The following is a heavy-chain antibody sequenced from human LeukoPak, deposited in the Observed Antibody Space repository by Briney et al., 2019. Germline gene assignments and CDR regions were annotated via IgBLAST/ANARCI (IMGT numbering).Heavy chain of an antibody. Sequence: SGGSPRLSCAASGFTFGSYAMHWVRQAPGKGLEWVAVISSDGSHKYYADSVKGRFTISRDNSKNTLYLQMNSLRAEDTAVYYCARVDLPTVTTAHFDYWGQGTLATVSS. D-gene: IGHD4-17*01. J-gene: IGHJ4*02. CDR1: GFTFGSYA. CDR3: ARVDLPTVTTAHFDY. CDR2: ISSDGSHK. V-gene: IGHV3-30*04.